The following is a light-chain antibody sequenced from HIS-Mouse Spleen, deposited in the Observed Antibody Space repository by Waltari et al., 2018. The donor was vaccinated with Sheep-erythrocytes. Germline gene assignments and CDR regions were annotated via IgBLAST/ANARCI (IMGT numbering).Light chain of an antibody. CDR2: EGS. CDR3: CSYAGSSTFV. CDR1: SSDVGSYNL. Sequence: QSALTQPASVSGSPGQSITISCTGTSSDVGSYNLVSRYQQHPGKAPKLMIYEGSKRPSGVSKRFSGSKSGNTASLTISGLQAEDEADYYCCSYAGSSTFVFGTGTKVTVL. V-gene: IGLV2-23*03. J-gene: IGLJ1*01.